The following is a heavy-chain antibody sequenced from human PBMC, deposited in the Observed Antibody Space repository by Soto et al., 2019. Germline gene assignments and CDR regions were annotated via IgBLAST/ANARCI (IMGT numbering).Heavy chain of an antibody. CDR3: AKDLAGYYYDSSGYYFDY. V-gene: IGHV3-23*01. D-gene: IGHD3-22*01. CDR1: GYTFTSYY. CDR2: ISGSGGST. Sequence: SCKASGYTFTSYYMHWVRQAPGKGLEWVSAISGSGGSTYYADSVKGRFTISRDNSKNTLYLQMNSLRAEDTAVYYCAKDLAGYYYDSSGYYFDYWGQGTLVTVSS. J-gene: IGHJ4*02.